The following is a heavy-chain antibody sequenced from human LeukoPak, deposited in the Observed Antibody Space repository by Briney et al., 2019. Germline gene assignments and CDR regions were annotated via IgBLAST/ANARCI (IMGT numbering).Heavy chain of an antibody. V-gene: IGHV3-23*01. J-gene: IGHJ4*02. CDR3: AKAYYDFWSGGTDIFDY. Sequence: GGSLRLSCAASGFTFSSYAMSWVRQAPGKGLEWVSAISGSGGSTYYAGSVKGRFTISRDNSKNTLYLQMNSLRAEDTAVYYCAKAYYDFWSGGTDIFDYWGQGTLVTVSS. CDR2: ISGSGGST. D-gene: IGHD3-3*01. CDR1: GFTFSSYA.